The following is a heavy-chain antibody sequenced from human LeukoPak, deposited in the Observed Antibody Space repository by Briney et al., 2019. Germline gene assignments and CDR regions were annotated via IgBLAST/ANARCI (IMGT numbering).Heavy chain of an antibody. CDR3: ARGFGELN. Sequence: PSETLSLTCSVSDGFISSYRWSWIRQPPGKGLEWVGRLEWSGDINKSGSPNYNPALKRRVTMSVDTSKNQFSLKLSSVTAADTAVYYCARGFGELNWGQGTLVTVSS. V-gene: IGHV4-4*07. D-gene: IGHD3-10*01. CDR1: DGFISSYR. J-gene: IGHJ4*02. CDR2: INKSGSP.